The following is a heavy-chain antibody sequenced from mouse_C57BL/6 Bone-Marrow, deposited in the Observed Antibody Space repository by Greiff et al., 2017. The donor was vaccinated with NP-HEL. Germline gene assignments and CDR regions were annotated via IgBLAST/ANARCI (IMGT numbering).Heavy chain of an antibody. CDR3: ARDYGSSPDD. Sequence: EVKLMESGGGLVKPGGSLKLSCAASGFTFSDYGMHWVRQAPEKGLEWVAYISSGSSTIYYADTVKGRFTISRDNAKNTLFLQMTSLRSEDTAMYYCARDYGSSPDDWGKGTTLTVSS. J-gene: IGHJ2*01. V-gene: IGHV5-17*01. D-gene: IGHD1-1*01. CDR2: ISSGSSTI. CDR1: GFTFSDYG.